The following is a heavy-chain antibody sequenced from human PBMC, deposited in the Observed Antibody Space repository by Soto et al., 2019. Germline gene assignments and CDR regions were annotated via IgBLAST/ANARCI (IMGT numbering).Heavy chain of an antibody. D-gene: IGHD2-15*01. CDR1: GYSFTNYC. J-gene: IGHJ2*01. V-gene: IGHV1-46*01. CDR3: ARDGGLLTASWHYDL. CDR2: INPRTGST. Sequence: QVQLVQSGADVKKPGTSVKVSCKAAGYSFTNYCMYWVRQAPGQGLEWMGMINPRTGSTRYAQKLQDRVTRTRDTSTTTVYMELSTLISDDTAVYYCARDGGLLTASWHYDLWGPGTLVTVSS.